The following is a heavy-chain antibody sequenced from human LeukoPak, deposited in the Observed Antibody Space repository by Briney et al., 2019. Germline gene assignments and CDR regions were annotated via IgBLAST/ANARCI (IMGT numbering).Heavy chain of an antibody. J-gene: IGHJ6*03. CDR2: INHSGST. Sequence: SETLSLTCAVYGGSFSGYYWNWIRQPPGKGLEWIGEINHSGSTNYNPSLKGRVTISVDTSKNQFSLKLSSVTAADTAVYYCARSSEGRYYYDSSGYSYYYYYMDVWGKGTTVTISS. CDR3: ARSSEGRYYYDSSGYSYYYYYMDV. D-gene: IGHD3-22*01. CDR1: GGSFSGYY. V-gene: IGHV4-34*01.